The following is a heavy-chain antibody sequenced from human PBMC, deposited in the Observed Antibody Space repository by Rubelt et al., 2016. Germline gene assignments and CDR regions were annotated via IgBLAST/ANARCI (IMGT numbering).Heavy chain of an antibody. Sequence: QITLKESGPTLVKPTQTLTLTCTFSGFSLSTSGVGVGWIRQPPGKALEWFALIYWDDDKRYSPSLKSRLTITTDTSKNQVVLTMTNLDPVDTATYYCARMVRKIVVVRSLAFDLWGQGTMVTVSS. CDR1: GFSLSTSGVG. J-gene: IGHJ3*01. CDR3: ARMVRKIVVVRSLAFDL. V-gene: IGHV2-5*02. D-gene: IGHD3-22*01. CDR2: IYWDDDK.